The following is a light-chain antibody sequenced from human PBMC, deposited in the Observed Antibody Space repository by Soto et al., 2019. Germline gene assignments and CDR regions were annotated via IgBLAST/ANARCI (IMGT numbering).Light chain of an antibody. V-gene: IGKV1-9*01. J-gene: IGKJ4*01. CDR1: QDISSN. Sequence: DIQLTQSPSFLSASIGDRVSITCRASQDISSNLAWYHRKPGKAPKLLIYGASTLQSGVPSSFSGSGSGTEFTLTISSLQPEDFATYYCQQLYSSPLTFGGGTKVEIK. CDR2: GAS. CDR3: QQLYSSPLT.